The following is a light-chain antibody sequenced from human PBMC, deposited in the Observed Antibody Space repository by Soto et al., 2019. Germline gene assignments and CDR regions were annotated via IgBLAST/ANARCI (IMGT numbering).Light chain of an antibody. Sequence: IVMRQSPATLSVSPGERAALSCMAIQSVISNLALYQQKPCQAPRLLIYGASTRATGIPARFSGSGSGTEFTLTISSLQSEDFAVYYCQQYNNWPFTFGGGTKVDI. V-gene: IGKV3-15*01. CDR2: GAS. CDR3: QQYNNWPFT. J-gene: IGKJ4*01. CDR1: QSVISN.